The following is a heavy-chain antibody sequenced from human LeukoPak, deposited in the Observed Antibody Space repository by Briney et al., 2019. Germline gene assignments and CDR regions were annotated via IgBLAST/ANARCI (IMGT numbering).Heavy chain of an antibody. CDR3: ARCHEPGGTSCHYDY. CDR2: IYYSGST. Sequence: PSETLSLTCTVSGGSISSGDYYWSWIRQPPGKGLEWIGYIYYSGSTYYNPSLKSRVTISVDTSKNQFSLKLSSVTAADTAVYYCARCHEPGGTSCHYDYWGQGTLVTVSS. CDR1: GGSISSGDYY. J-gene: IGHJ4*02. V-gene: IGHV4-30-4*08. D-gene: IGHD2-2*01.